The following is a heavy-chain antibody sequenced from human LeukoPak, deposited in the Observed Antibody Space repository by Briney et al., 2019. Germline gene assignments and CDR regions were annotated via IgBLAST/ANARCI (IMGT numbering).Heavy chain of an antibody. CDR3: ARGNRGSDFDY. Sequence: SETLSLTCAVYGVSFSGYYWSWIRQPPGKGLEWIGEINHSGSTNYNPSLKSRVTISVDTSKNQFSLKLSSVTAADTAVYYCARGNRGSDFDYWGQGTLVTVSS. CDR1: GVSFSGYY. J-gene: IGHJ4*02. V-gene: IGHV4-34*01. D-gene: IGHD7-27*01. CDR2: INHSGST.